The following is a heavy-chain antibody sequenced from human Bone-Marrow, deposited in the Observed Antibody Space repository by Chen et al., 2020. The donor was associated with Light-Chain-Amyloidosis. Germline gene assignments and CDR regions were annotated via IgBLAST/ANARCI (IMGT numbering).Heavy chain of an antibody. V-gene: IGHV5-51*01. CDR2: IYPDDSDA. D-gene: IGHD5-12*01. J-gene: IGHJ4*02. CDR3: ARRRDGYNFDY. CDR1: GYTFPNYW. Sequence: EVQMEQSGPEVTTPGKSLKISCKGSGYTFPNYWIGWVRQMPGKGLEWMGVIYPDDSDARYSPSFEGQVTISADKSITTAYLQWRSLKASDTAMYYCARRRDGYNFDYWGQGTLVTVSS.